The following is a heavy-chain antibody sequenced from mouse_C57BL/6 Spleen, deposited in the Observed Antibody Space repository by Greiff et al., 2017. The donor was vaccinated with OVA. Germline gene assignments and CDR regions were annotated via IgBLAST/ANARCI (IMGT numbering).Heavy chain of an antibody. V-gene: IGHV1-82*01. CDR1: GYAFSSSW. D-gene: IGHD4-1*01. Sequence: VKLMESGPELVKPGASVKISCKASGYAFSSSWMNWVKQRPGKGLEWIGRIYPGDGDTNYNGKFKGKATLTADKSSSTAYMQLSSLTSEDSAVYFCAKGLTGKGFDCWGQGTTLTVSS. CDR3: AKGLTGKGFDC. CDR2: IYPGDGDT. J-gene: IGHJ2*01.